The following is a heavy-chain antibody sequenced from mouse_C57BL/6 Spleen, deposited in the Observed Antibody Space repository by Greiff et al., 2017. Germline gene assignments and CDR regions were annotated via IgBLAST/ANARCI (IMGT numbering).Heavy chain of an antibody. D-gene: IGHD3-1*01. CDR3: ARSGFYWYFDV. CDR1: GYTFTSYT. Sequence: QVQLQQSGAELARPGASVKMSCKASGYTFTSYTMHWVKQRPGQGLEWIGYINPSSGYTKYNQKFKDKATLTVDTSSSTAYMQLSSLTSEDSAVYYCARSGFYWYFDVWGTGTTVTVSS. V-gene: IGHV1-4*01. CDR2: INPSSGYT. J-gene: IGHJ1*03.